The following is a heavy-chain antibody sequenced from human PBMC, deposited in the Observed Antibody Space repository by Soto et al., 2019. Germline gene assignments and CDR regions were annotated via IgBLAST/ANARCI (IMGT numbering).Heavy chain of an antibody. CDR3: ARGGIGSGTTFSYSYDLEV. V-gene: IGHV1-46*01. Sequence: ASVXVSFRASGYTLAIYYIHFVLQAHGQGLECMGIVNPSGGTTSYAQKLQGTVTMTRETSKDKVYMELSRMRSDDTAVYSCARGGIGSGTTFSYSYDLEVCGQGTPV. J-gene: IGHJ6*02. D-gene: IGHD1-7*01. CDR2: VNPSGGTT. CDR1: GYTLAIYY.